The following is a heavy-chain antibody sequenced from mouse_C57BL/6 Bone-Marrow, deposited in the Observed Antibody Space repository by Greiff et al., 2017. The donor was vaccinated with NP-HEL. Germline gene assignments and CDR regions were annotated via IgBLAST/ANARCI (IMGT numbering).Heavy chain of an antibody. Sequence: EVQLQQSGAELVRPGASVKLSCPASGFNIKDDYMHWVKQRPEQGLEWIGWIDPENGDTEYASKFQGKATITADTSSNTAYLQLSSLTSEDTAVYYCTTLPGFAYWGQGTLVTVSA. J-gene: IGHJ3*01. CDR2: IDPENGDT. CDR3: TTLPGFAY. CDR1: GFNIKDDY. V-gene: IGHV14-4*01.